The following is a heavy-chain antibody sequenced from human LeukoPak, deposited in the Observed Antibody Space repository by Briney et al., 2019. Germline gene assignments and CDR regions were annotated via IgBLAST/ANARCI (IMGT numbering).Heavy chain of an antibody. D-gene: IGHD4-17*01. CDR2: IWYGGSNK. J-gene: IGHJ4*02. Sequence: PGGSLRLSCAASGFTFNSFAMHWVRQAPGKGLEWVAVIWYGGSNKYYADSVKGRLTISRDNSKNTVYLQMNSLRAEDSAIYYCARPYGDYYFDYWGQGTLVTVSS. CDR3: ARPYGDYYFDY. CDR1: GFTFNSFA. V-gene: IGHV3-33*01.